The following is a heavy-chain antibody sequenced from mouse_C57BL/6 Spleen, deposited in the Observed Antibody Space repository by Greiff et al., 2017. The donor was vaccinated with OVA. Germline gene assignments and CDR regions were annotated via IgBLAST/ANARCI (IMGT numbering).Heavy chain of an antibody. Sequence: VQLQQSGPELVKPGASVKISCKASGYTFTDYYMNWVKQSHGKSLEWIGDINPNNGGTSYNQKFKGKATLTVDKSSSTAYMELRSLTSEDSAVYYCARSYYDYDWYFDVWGTGTTVTVSS. CDR3: ARSYYDYDWYFDV. J-gene: IGHJ1*03. CDR1: GYTFTDYY. V-gene: IGHV1-26*01. D-gene: IGHD2-4*01. CDR2: INPNNGGT.